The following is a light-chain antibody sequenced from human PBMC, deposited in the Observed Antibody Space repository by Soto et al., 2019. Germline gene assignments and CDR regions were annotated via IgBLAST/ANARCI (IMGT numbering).Light chain of an antibody. CDR2: DAS. CDR3: QQYNSYSAYT. V-gene: IGKV1-5*01. CDR1: QSISSW. J-gene: IGKJ2*01. Sequence: DIQMTQSPSTLSASVGDRVTITCRASQSISSWLAWYQQKPGKAPKILIYDASSLESGVPSTFSGRGSVTESTFSVSSLLPDNLATSYCQQYNSYSAYTFGQGTKLEIK.